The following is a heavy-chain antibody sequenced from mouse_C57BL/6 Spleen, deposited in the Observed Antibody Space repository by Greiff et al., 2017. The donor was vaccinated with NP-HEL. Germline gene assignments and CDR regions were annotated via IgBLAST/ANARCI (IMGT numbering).Heavy chain of an antibody. Sequence: VMLVESGAELVKPGASVKISCKASGYAFSSYWMNWVKQRPGKGLEWIGQIYPGDGDTNYNGKFKGKATLTADKSSSTAYMQLSSLTSEDSAVYFCAREGVYYGSSYPFAYWGQGTLVTVSA. V-gene: IGHV1-80*01. D-gene: IGHD1-1*01. CDR3: AREGVYYGSSYPFAY. CDR1: GYAFSSYW. J-gene: IGHJ3*01. CDR2: IYPGDGDT.